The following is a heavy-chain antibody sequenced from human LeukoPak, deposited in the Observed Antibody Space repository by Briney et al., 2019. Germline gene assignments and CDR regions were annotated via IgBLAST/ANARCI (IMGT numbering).Heavy chain of an antibody. CDR1: GGSFSGYY. J-gene: IGHJ3*02. D-gene: IGHD3-22*01. V-gene: IGHV4-34*01. CDR2: INHSGST. Sequence: SETLSLTCAVYGGSFSGYYWSWIRQPPGKGLEWIGEINHSGSTNYNPSLKSRVTISVDTSKNQFSLKLSSVTAADTAVYYCARAQTYYYDRSGYPIDAFDIWGQGTMVTVSS. CDR3: ARAQTYYYDRSGYPIDAFDI.